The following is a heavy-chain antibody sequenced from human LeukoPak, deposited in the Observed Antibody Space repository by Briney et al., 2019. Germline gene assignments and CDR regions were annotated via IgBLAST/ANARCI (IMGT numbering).Heavy chain of an antibody. V-gene: IGHV3-23*01. CDR1: GFTFSSYA. D-gene: IGHD3-16*01. Sequence: GGSLRLSCAASGFTFSSYALNWVRQPPGKGLGGVSIIVGGGGDTYYADSVKGRFTISRDNSKNTLYLNMNSLRAEDTAVYHCAKYRGMIIMNWSFDYWSQGTLVTVSS. CDR2: IVGGGGDT. CDR3: AKYRGMIIMNWSFDY. J-gene: IGHJ4*02.